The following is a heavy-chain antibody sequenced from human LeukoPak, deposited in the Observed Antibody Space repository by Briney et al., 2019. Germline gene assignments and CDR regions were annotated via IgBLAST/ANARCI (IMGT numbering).Heavy chain of an antibody. Sequence: ASVKVSCKASGFSFSSYGVTWVRQAPGQGLEWMGWINPHNGVAKYTQNLEGRVTMTTDTSTNTAYMELRSLTADDTALYYCARDALTGRGPDWGQGTMVIVS. D-gene: IGHD7-27*01. J-gene: IGHJ4*02. CDR3: ARDALTGRGPD. CDR1: GFSFSSYG. CDR2: INPHNGVA. V-gene: IGHV1-18*01.